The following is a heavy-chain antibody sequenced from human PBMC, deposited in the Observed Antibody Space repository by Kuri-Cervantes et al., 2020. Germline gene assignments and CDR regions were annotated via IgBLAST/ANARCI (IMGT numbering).Heavy chain of an antibody. CDR2: ISRNSGSI. V-gene: IGHV3-9*01. J-gene: IGHJ4*02. D-gene: IGHD6-13*01. CDR3: AKDIRGSSWYGFVLDY. Sequence: SLKISCAASGFTFDDYGMSRVRQAPGKGLEWVSGISRNSGSIGYADSVKGRFTISRDNAKNSLYLQMNSLGAEDTALYYCAKDIRGSSWYGFVLDYWGQGTLVTVSS. CDR1: GFTFDDYG.